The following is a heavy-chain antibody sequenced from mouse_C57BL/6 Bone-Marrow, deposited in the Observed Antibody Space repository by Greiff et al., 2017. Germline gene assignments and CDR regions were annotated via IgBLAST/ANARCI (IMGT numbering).Heavy chain of an antibody. J-gene: IGHJ4*01. D-gene: IGHD1-1*01. CDR2: IDPENGDT. Sequence: EVMLVESGAELVRPGASVKLSCTASGFNIKDDYMHWVKQRPEQGLEWIGWIDPENGDTEYASKFPGKATITADTSSNTAYLQLSSLTSEDTAVYYGTPNYYGSSSYYYAMDYWGQGTSVTVSS. V-gene: IGHV14-4*01. CDR3: TPNYYGSSSYYYAMDY. CDR1: GFNIKDDY.